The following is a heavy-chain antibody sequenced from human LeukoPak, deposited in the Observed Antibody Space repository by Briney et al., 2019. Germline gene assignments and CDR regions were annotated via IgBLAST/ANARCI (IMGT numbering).Heavy chain of an antibody. Sequence: SETLSLTCTVSGGSISSSSYYWGWIRQPPGKGLEWIGSIYYSGSTYYNPSLKSRVTISVDTSKNQFSLKLSSVTAADTAVYYCARGGSQRAFDIWGQGTMVTVSS. D-gene: IGHD1-26*01. V-gene: IGHV4-39*07. CDR2: IYYSGST. CDR1: GGSISSSSYY. CDR3: ARGGSQRAFDI. J-gene: IGHJ3*02.